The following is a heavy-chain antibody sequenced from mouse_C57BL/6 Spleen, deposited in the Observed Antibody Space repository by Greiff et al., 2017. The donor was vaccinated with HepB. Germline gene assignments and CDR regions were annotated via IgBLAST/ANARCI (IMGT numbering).Heavy chain of an antibody. Sequence: VQLKESGPELVKPGASVKISCKASGYSFTDYNMNWVKQSNGKSLEWIGVINPNYGTTSYNQKFKGKATLTVDQSSSTAYMQLNSLTSEDSAVYYWARENYSSGYFMDDWGKGTSVTVSS. CDR2: INPNYGTT. D-gene: IGHD3-2*02. J-gene: IGHJ4*01. V-gene: IGHV1-39*01. CDR1: GYSFTDYN. CDR3: ARENYSSGYFMDD.